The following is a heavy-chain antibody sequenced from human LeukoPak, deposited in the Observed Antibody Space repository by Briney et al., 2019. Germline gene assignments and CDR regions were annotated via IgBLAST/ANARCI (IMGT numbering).Heavy chain of an antibody. CDR3: ARHSNWFDP. J-gene: IGHJ5*02. CDR1: GGSISSASYY. Sequence: SETLSLTCTVSGGSISSASYYWDWIRQPPGKGLEWIGSIYYSGSTYYNPSLKSRLTISVDTSKNQFSLKLSSVTAADTAVCYCARHSNWFDPWCQGTLVTVSS. CDR2: IYYSGST. V-gene: IGHV4-39*01.